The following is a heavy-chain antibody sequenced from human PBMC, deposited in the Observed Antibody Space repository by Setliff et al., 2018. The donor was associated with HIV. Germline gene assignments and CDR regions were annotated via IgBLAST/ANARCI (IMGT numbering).Heavy chain of an antibody. D-gene: IGHD3-10*01. CDR2: LYGHSST. V-gene: IGHV4-39*01. CDR3: SRLYGSGHYFAFDF. Sequence: KTSETLSLTCNVSGDSIGTGTHYWAWIRQPPGKGLEWIGSLYGHSSTYYTKPLRGRVTISADTSKNQFSLRLSSVTALDTAVYYCSRLYGSGHYFAFDFWGQGALVTVSS. J-gene: IGHJ4*02. CDR1: GDSIGTGTHY.